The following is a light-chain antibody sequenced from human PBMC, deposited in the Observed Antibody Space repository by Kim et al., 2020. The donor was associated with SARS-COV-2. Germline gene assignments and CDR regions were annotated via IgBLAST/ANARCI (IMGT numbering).Light chain of an antibody. CDR3: QPDNSYPLT. J-gene: IGKJ4*01. Sequence: DIQMTQSPSTLSASVGDRVTITCRASQSINNWLAWYQQKPGKAPKLLIYMASTLESGVPSRFSGSGSGTEFTLTISSLQPDDFATYYCQPDNSYPLTFGGGTKVDIK. CDR1: QSINNW. CDR2: MAS. V-gene: IGKV1-5*03.